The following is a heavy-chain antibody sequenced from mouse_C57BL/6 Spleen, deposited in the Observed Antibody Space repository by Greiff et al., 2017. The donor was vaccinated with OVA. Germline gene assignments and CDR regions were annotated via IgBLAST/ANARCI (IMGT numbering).Heavy chain of an antibody. V-gene: IGHV1-69*01. D-gene: IGHD2-4*01. Sequence: VQLQQSGAELVMPGASVKLSCKASGYTFTRYWMHWVKQRPGQGLEWIGEIDPSDSYTNYNQKFKGKSTLTVDKSSSTAYMQLSSLTSEDSAVYYCARRDYDYAYWYFDVWGTGTTVTVSS. CDR2: IDPSDSYT. J-gene: IGHJ1*03. CDR3: ARRDYDYAYWYFDV. CDR1: GYTFTRYW.